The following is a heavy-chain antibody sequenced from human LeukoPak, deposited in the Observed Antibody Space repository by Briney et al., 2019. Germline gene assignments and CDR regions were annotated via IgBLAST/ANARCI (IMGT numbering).Heavy chain of an antibody. CDR1: GGSFSGYY. Sequence: PSETLSLTCAVYGGSFSGYYWSWIRQPPGKGLEWIGEINHSGSTNYNPSLKSRVTISVDTSKNQFSLKLSSVTAADTAVYYCARGLGDPSGGSGSNWFDPWGQGTLVTVSS. J-gene: IGHJ5*02. CDR3: ARGLGDPSGGSGSNWFDP. CDR2: INHSGST. D-gene: IGHD3-10*01. V-gene: IGHV4-34*01.